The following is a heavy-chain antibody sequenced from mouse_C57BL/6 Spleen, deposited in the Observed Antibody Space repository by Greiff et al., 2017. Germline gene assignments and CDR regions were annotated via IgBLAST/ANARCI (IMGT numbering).Heavy chain of an antibody. J-gene: IGHJ4*01. Sequence: QVQLQQPGAELVMPGASVKLSCKASGYTFTSYWMHWVKQRPGQGLEWIGEIDPSDSYTNYNQKFKGKSTLTVDKSSSTAYMQLSSLTSEDSAVXYCARYYGSSYAMDYWGQGTSVTVSS. CDR3: ARYYGSSYAMDY. CDR1: GYTFTSYW. V-gene: IGHV1-69*01. CDR2: IDPSDSYT. D-gene: IGHD1-1*01.